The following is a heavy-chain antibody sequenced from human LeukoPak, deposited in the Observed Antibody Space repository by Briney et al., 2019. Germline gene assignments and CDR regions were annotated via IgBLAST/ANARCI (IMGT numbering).Heavy chain of an antibody. D-gene: IGHD3-10*01. Sequence: PSETLSLTCAVYGGSFSGYYWSWIRQPPGKGLEWIGEINHSGSTNYNPSLKSRVTISVDTSKNQFSLKLSSVTAADTAVYYCARHFEAYYYGSGSYYKKPNYYYYGMDVWGQGTTVTVSS. CDR1: GGSFSGYY. CDR3: ARHFEAYYYGSGSYYKKPNYYYYGMDV. CDR2: INHSGST. V-gene: IGHV4-34*01. J-gene: IGHJ6*02.